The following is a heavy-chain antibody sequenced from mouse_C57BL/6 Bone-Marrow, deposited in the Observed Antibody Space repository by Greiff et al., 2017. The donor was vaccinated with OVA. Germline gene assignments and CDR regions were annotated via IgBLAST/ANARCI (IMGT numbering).Heavy chain of an antibody. CDR2: IYPGSGST. V-gene: IGHV1-55*01. Sequence: QVQLQQPGAELVKPGASVKMSCKASGYTFTSYWITWVKQRPGQGLEWIGDIYPGSGSTNYNEKFKSKATLTVDTSSSTAYMQLSSLTSEDSAVYYCARRYAFYWYFDVWGTGTTVTVSS. J-gene: IGHJ1*03. CDR1: GYTFTSYW. D-gene: IGHD2-12*01. CDR3: ARRYAFYWYFDV.